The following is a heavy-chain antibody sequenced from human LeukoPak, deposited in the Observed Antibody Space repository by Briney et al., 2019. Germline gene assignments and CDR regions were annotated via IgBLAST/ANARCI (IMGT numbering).Heavy chain of an antibody. D-gene: IGHD3-9*01. CDR2: ISSSDSTI. J-gene: IGHJ4*02. Sequence: GGSLRLSCAASGFTFSSYEMNWVRQAPGKGLEGVSYISSSDSTIYYADSVKGRFTISRDNAKNSLYLQMNSLRAEDTAVYYCARGCGYDILTGYYPGGEYFDYWGQGTLVTVSS. CDR3: ARGCGYDILTGYYPGGEYFDY. V-gene: IGHV3-48*03. CDR1: GFTFSSYE.